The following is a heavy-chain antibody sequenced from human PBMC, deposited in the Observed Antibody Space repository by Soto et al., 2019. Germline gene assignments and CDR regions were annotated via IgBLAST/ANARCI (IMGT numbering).Heavy chain of an antibody. Sequence: QVTVKESGPVLVKPTETLTLTCTVSGFSLSNAGLGVSWIRQPPGKALEWLAHIFSNDEKSYSTSLKSRLTISKETSKSQVVLVMTNMDPVDTATYYCASTYSTSWYWFDPWGQGTLVTVPS. CDR3: ASTYSTSWYWFDP. J-gene: IGHJ5*02. V-gene: IGHV2-26*04. CDR1: GFSLSNAGLG. D-gene: IGHD6-13*01. CDR2: IFSNDEK.